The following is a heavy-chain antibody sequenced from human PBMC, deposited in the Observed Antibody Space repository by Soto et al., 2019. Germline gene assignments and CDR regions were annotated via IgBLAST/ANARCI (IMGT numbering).Heavy chain of an antibody. CDR2: IYYSGST. CDR1: GGSISSGDYY. J-gene: IGHJ4*02. CDR3: ARVAQLRYFDWLLPYYFDY. Sequence: QVQLQESGPGLVKPSQTLSLTCTVSGGSISSGDYYWSWIRQPPGKGLEWIGYIYYSGSTYYNPSLKSRVTISVDTSKNQFSLKLSPVTAADTAVYYCARVAQLRYFDWLLPYYFDYWGQGTLVTVSS. V-gene: IGHV4-30-4*01. D-gene: IGHD3-9*01.